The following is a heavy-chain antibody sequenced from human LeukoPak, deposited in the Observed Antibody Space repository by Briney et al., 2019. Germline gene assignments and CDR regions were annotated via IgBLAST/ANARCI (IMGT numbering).Heavy chain of an antibody. CDR2: INPKSGGT. D-gene: IGHD6-19*01. CDR1: GYTFIAFY. Sequence: ASVKVSCKASGYTFIAFYIHWVRQAPGQGLEWMGWINPKSGGTNYAQKFQGRVTMTRDTSITTAYMELSRLRSDDTAVYYCARGLGGSSGCFGYWGQGTLVTVSS. CDR3: ARGLGGSSGCFGY. V-gene: IGHV1-2*02. J-gene: IGHJ4*02.